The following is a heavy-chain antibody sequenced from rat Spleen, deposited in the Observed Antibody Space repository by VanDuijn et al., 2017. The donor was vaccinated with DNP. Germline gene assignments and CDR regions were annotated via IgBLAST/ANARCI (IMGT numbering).Heavy chain of an antibody. V-gene: IGHV5-7*01. CDR2: ISSDGSET. J-gene: IGHJ2*01. CDR3: AGRPPPTRGPFDY. D-gene: IGHD1-4*01. Sequence: EVQLVESGGGLVQPGRSLKLSCEVSRITFSDHNMAWVRQAPKKSLEWVATISSDGSETYYRDSVKGRFTISRDNARSTLYLQMDSLRSEDTAAYYWAGRPPPTRGPFDYWGQGVMVTVSS. CDR1: RITFSDHN.